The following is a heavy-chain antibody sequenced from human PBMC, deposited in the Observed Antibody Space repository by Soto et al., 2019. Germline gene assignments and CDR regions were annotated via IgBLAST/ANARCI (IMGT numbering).Heavy chain of an antibody. CDR1: GGSISSGDYY. J-gene: IGHJ6*02. D-gene: IGHD3-16*01. V-gene: IGHV4-30-4*01. CDR3: ARGGGSSYGMDV. Sequence: QVQLQESGPGLVKPSQTLSLTCTVSGGSISSGDYYWSWIRQPPGKGLEWIGYIYYSGSTYYNPALKSRVTISVATSKTEFSLKLSSVTAADTAVYYCARGGGSSYGMDVWGQGTTVTVSS. CDR2: IYYSGST.